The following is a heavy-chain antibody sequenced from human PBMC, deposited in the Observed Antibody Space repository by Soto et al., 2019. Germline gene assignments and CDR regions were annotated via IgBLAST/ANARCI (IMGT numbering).Heavy chain of an antibody. V-gene: IGHV1-18*01. CDR1: GYTFTSYG. D-gene: IGHD2-2*02. J-gene: IGHJ5*02. Sequence: ASVKVSCKASGYTFTSYGISWVRQAPGQGLEWMGWISAYNGNTNYAQKPQGRVTMTTDTSTSTAYMELRSLRSDDTAVYYCARDLVVPAAIMRFDPWGQGTLVTVSS. CDR2: ISAYNGNT. CDR3: ARDLVVPAAIMRFDP.